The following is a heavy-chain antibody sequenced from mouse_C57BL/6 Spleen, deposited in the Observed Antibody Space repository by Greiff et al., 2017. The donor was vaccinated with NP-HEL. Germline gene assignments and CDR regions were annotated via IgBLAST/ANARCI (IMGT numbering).Heavy chain of an antibody. V-gene: IGHV3-6*01. CDR2: ISYDGSN. Sequence: ESGPGLVKPSQSLSLTCSVTGYSITSGYYWNWIRQFPGNKLEWMGYISYDGSNNYNPSLKNRISITRDTSKNQFFLKLNSVTTEDTATYYCARGNYYDSSSYYFDYWRQGTTLTVSS. CDR3: ARGNYYDSSSYYFDY. J-gene: IGHJ2*01. D-gene: IGHD1-1*01. CDR1: GYSITSGYY.